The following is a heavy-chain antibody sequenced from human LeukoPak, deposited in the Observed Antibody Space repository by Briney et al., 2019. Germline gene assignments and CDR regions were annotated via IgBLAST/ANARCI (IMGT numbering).Heavy chain of an antibody. CDR3: AREDRATPGGFDY. D-gene: IGHD2-15*01. J-gene: IGHJ4*02. CDR2: INPSGGST. CDR1: GYTFTSYG. V-gene: IGHV1-46*01. Sequence: ASVKVSCKASGYTFTSYGISWVRQAPGQGLEWMGIINPSGGSTSYAQKFQGRVTMTRDTSTSTVYMELSSLRSEDTAVYYCAREDRATPGGFDYWGQGTLVTVSS.